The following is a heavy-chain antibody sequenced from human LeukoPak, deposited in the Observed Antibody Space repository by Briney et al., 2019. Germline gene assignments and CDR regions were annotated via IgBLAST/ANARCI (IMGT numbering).Heavy chain of an antibody. CDR1: GFPFSNYY. CDR3: AKVSGYGDIDLDYYYMDV. J-gene: IGHJ6*03. Sequence: SGGSLRLSCAASGFPFSNYYMTWVRQAPGKGLEWVSTISGGGGSTYYADSVKGRFTITRDNSKNTLYLQMNSLRAEDTAVYYCAKVSGYGDIDLDYYYMDVWGKGTTVTVSS. D-gene: IGHD5-12*01. CDR2: ISGGGGST. V-gene: IGHV3-23*01.